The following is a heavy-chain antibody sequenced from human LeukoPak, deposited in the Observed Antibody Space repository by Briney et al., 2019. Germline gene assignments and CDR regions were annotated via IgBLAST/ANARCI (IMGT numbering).Heavy chain of an antibody. J-gene: IGHJ4*02. D-gene: IGHD2-2*01. Sequence: SETLSLTCTVSGDSISSSGYYWGWIRQPPGKGLEWIGYIYYSGSTNYNPSLKSRVTISVDTSKNQFSLKLSSVTAADTAVYYCARGGDCSSTSCYSTFFDYWGQGTLVTVSS. CDR1: GDSISSSGYY. V-gene: IGHV4-61*08. CDR3: ARGGDCSSTSCYSTFFDY. CDR2: IYYSGST.